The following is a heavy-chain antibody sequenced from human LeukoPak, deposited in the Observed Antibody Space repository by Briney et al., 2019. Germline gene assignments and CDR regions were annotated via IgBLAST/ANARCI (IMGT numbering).Heavy chain of an antibody. CDR1: GFTFSSYE. D-gene: IGHD3-22*01. J-gene: IGHJ5*02. Sequence: GGSLRLSCAASGFTFSSYEMNWVRQAPGKGLEWVSYISTTGSSIYYADSVKGRFTISRDNVKNLLYLQMNSLRAEDTAVYYCARDLGQYYDTSDNWFDPWGQGTLVTVSS. CDR2: ISTTGSSI. CDR3: ARDLGQYYDTSDNWFDP. V-gene: IGHV3-48*03.